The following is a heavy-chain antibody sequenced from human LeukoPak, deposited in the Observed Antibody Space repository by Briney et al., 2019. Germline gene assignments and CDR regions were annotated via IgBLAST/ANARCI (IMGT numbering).Heavy chain of an antibody. CDR3: ARARTTRGFDY. J-gene: IGHJ4*02. V-gene: IGHV3-9*01. CDR1: GFTFHDYA. Sequence: GRSLRLSCAASGFTFHDYAMHWVRQAPGKGLEWVSGVSWNGVTLDYADSVKGRFTISRDNTKNSLYLQMNSLRAEDTAVYYCARARTTRGFDYWGQGTLVTVSS. D-gene: IGHD4-17*01. CDR2: VSWNGVTL.